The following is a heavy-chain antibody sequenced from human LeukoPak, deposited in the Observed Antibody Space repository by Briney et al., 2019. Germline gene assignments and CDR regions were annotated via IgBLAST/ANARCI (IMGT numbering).Heavy chain of an antibody. CDR3: ARGRYYYDSSGPLQLDY. J-gene: IGHJ4*02. CDR1: GGSFSGYY. Sequence: SETLSLTCAVYGGSFSGYYWSWIRQPPGKGLEWIGYIYHSGSTYYNPSLKSRVTISVDRSKNQFSLKLSSVTAADTAVYYCARGRYYYDSSGPLQLDYWGQGTLVTVSS. D-gene: IGHD3-22*01. CDR2: IYHSGST. V-gene: IGHV4-34*01.